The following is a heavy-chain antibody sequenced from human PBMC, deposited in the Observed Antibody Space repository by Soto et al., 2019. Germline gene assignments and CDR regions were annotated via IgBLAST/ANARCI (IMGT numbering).Heavy chain of an antibody. CDR3: ARDPYYDFWSGSNWFDP. CDR2: INAGNGDT. J-gene: IGHJ5*02. V-gene: IGHV1-3*01. CDR1: GYTFTNYA. Sequence: ASVKVSCKASGYTFTNYAMHWVRQAPGQRLEWMGWINAGNGDTKYSQNFQGRVTITRDTSASTAYMELSSLRSEDTAVYCCARDPYYDFWSGSNWFDPWGQGTLVTVSS. D-gene: IGHD3-3*01.